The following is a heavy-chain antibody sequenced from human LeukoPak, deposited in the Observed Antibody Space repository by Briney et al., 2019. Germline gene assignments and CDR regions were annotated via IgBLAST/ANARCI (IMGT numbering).Heavy chain of an antibody. Sequence: GASVKVSCKASGYTFTGYYMHWVRQAPGQGLEWMGIINPSGGSTSYAQKFQGRVTMTRDTSTSTVYMELSSLRSEDTALYYCAKGKTTVTYEGVAPFDYWGQGTLVTVSS. CDR1: GYTFTGYY. CDR2: INPSGGST. CDR3: AKGKTTVTYEGVAPFDY. V-gene: IGHV1-46*01. D-gene: IGHD4-17*01. J-gene: IGHJ4*02.